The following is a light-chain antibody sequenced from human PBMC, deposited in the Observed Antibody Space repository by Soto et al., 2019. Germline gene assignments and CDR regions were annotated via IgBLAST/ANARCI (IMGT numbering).Light chain of an antibody. V-gene: IGLV2-14*01. CDR3: SSYTSSSTLPDV. CDR1: SSDVGGYNY. J-gene: IGLJ1*01. CDR2: EVS. Sequence: QSVLTQPASVSGSPGHSITISCTGTSSDVGGYNYVSWYQQHPGKAPKLMIHEVSNRPSGVSNRFSGSKSGNTASLTISGLQAEDEADYYCSSYTSSSTLPDVFGTGTKVTV.